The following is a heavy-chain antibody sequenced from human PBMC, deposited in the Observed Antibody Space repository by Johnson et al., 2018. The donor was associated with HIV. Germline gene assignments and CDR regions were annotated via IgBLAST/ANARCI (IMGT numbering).Heavy chain of an antibody. V-gene: IGHV3-48*04. CDR1: GFTFDDYG. Sequence: VQLVESGGGVVRPGGSLRLSCEASGFTFDDYGMSWVRQAPGKGLEWVSYISSSGSTIYYADSVKGRFTISRDNAKNSLYLQLNSLRAEDTAVYYCAKDLGNWDSPRSAFDMWGQGTMVTVSS. CDR3: AKDLGNWDSPRSAFDM. D-gene: IGHD1/OR15-1a*01. CDR2: ISSSGSTI. J-gene: IGHJ3*02.